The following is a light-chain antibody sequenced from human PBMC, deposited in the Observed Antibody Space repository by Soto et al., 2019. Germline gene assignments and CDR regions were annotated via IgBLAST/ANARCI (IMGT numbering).Light chain of an antibody. Sequence: QSVLTQPASVSGSPGQSINISCTGTSGDVGGYNYVSWYQQHPGKAPKLMIYGVNNRPSGVSNRFSGSKSGNTASLTISGLQTEDDADYYCSSYTSISTYVFGTGTKVTVL. V-gene: IGLV2-14*03. CDR1: SGDVGGYNY. CDR3: SSYTSISTYV. CDR2: GVN. J-gene: IGLJ1*01.